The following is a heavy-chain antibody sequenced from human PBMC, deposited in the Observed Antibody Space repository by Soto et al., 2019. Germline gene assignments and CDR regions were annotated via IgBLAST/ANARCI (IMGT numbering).Heavy chain of an antibody. CDR1: GFTFRSYA. J-gene: IGHJ2*01. V-gene: IGHV3-23*01. CDR2: ISGSGIST. Sequence: DVQLLESGGGLVQPGGSLRLSCAASGFTFRSYAMSWVRQAPGKGLEWVSGISGSGISTHYADSVKGRFTVSRDNSKNTLYLQMNSLRAEATAVYNCAKEPVGPDWYVDLWGRGTLVTGSS. CDR3: AKEPVGPDWYVDL.